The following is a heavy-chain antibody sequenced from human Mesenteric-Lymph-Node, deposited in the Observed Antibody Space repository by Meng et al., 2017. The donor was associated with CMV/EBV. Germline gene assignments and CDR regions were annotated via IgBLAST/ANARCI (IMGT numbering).Heavy chain of an antibody. J-gene: IGHJ6*02. D-gene: IGHD3-3*01. V-gene: IGHV1-46*01. Sequence: ASVKVSCKASGYTFTSYYMHWVRQAPGQGLEWMGIINPSGGGTSYAQKFQGRVTMTRDTSTSTVYMELSSLRSEDTAVYYCARDPNTIFGVVTGSNYYGMDVWGQGTTVTVSS. CDR2: INPSGGGT. CDR1: GYTFTSYY. CDR3: ARDPNTIFGVVTGSNYYGMDV.